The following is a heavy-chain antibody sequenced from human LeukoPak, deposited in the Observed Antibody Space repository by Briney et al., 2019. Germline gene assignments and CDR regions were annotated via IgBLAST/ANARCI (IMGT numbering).Heavy chain of an antibody. V-gene: IGHV3-30-3*01. CDR1: GFTFSSYA. CDR3: ARGRGDYYFDY. J-gene: IGHJ4*02. CDR2: ISYDGSNK. D-gene: IGHD4-17*01. Sequence: GGSLRLSCAASGFTFSSYAMHWVRQAPGKGLEWVAVISYDGSNKYYADSVKGRFTISRDNSKNTLYLQMNSLRAEDTAVYYCARGRGDYYFDYWGQGTLVTVSS.